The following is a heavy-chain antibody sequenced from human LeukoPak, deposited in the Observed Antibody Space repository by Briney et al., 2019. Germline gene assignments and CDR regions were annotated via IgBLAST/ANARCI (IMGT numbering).Heavy chain of an antibody. Sequence: GGSLRLSCAASGFTFSSYDMHWVRQAPGKGLEWVAVIWYDESNKYYVDSVRGRFTISRDNSKNTLYLQMNSLRAEDTAVYYCARDGGTTVTEYYFDYWGQGTLVTVSS. D-gene: IGHD4-17*01. CDR3: ARDGGTTVTEYYFDY. CDR1: GFTFSSYD. V-gene: IGHV3-33*01. J-gene: IGHJ4*02. CDR2: IWYDESNK.